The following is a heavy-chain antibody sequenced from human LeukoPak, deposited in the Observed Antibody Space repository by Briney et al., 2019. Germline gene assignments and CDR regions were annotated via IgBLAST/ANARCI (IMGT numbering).Heavy chain of an antibody. V-gene: IGHV4-39*01. CDR3: ERREAVAGTYYSYMDV. CDR2: IYYSGST. CDR1: GGSISSSSYY. D-gene: IGHD6-19*01. J-gene: IGHJ6*03. Sequence: SETLSLTCTVSGGSISSSSYYWGWIRQPPGKGLEWIGSIYYSGSTYYNPSLKSRVTISVDTSKNQFSLKLSSVTAADTAVYYCERREAVAGTYYSYMDVWGKGTTVTVSS.